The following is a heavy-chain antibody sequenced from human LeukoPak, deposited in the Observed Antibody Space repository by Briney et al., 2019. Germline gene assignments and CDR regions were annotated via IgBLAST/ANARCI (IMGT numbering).Heavy chain of an antibody. CDR2: INSDGSST. V-gene: IGHV3-74*01. Sequence: GGSLRLSCAAPGFTFSSYWMHWVRQAPGKGLVWVSRINSDGSSTSYADSVKGRFTISRDNAKNTLYLQMNSLRAEDTAVYYCARGGYYDSSGSDYWGQGTLVTVSS. CDR3: ARGGYYDSSGSDY. J-gene: IGHJ4*02. D-gene: IGHD3-22*01. CDR1: GFTFSSYW.